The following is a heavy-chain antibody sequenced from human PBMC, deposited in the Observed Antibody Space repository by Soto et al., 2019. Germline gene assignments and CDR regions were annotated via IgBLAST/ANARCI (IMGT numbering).Heavy chain of an antibody. CDR2: IYSGGST. Sequence: EVQLVESGGGLVQPGGSLRLSCAASGFTVSSNYMSWVRQAPGKGLEWVSVIYSGGSTYYADSVKGRFTISRDNSKNTLYLQVTGMRAEDTAVDYCARDRLAWFGWFDPWGQGTLVTVSS. CDR1: GFTVSSNY. CDR3: ARDRLAWFGWFDP. D-gene: IGHD3-10*01. V-gene: IGHV3-66*01. J-gene: IGHJ5*02.